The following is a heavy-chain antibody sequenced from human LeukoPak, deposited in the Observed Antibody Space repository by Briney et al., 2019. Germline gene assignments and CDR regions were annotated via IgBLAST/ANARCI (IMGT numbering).Heavy chain of an antibody. J-gene: IGHJ6*03. Sequence: PSETLSLTCTVSGGSIISGSSYWSWIRQPAGKGLEWIGRIYTSGSTSYNPSLKSRITISVDTSKNQFSLKLSSVTAADTAVYYCARSLRGSASSEDYYYFHMDVLRKGTTVTVSS. CDR3: ARSLRGSASSEDYYYFHMDV. D-gene: IGHD2-15*01. V-gene: IGHV4-61*02. CDR1: GGSIISGSSY. CDR2: IYTSGST.